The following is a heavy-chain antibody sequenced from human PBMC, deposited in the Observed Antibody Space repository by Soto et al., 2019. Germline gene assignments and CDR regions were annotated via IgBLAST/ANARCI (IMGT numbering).Heavy chain of an antibody. CDR2: ISWNSGST. V-gene: IGHV3-9*01. D-gene: IGHD3-16*01. CDR3: AKGGMITFGGVIGLGYFDY. CDR1: GFTFDDYA. J-gene: IGHJ4*02. Sequence: EVQLVESGGGLVQPGRSLRLSCAASGFTFDDYALHWVRQAPGKGLEWVSGISWNSGSTGYADSVKGRFTISRDNAKNSLYLQMNSLRAEDTALYYCAKGGMITFGGVIGLGYFDYWGQGTLVTVSS.